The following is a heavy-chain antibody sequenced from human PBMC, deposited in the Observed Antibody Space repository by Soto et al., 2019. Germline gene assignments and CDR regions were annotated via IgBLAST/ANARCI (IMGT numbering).Heavy chain of an antibody. D-gene: IGHD3-22*01. Sequence: SETLSLTCTVPGGSISSGGYYWSWIRQHPGKGLEWVGYIYYSGSTYYNPALKSRGTISVDTSKNQFSLKLSSVTAADTAVYYCARGRDTYYYDSSGRRGFDPWGQGTLVTVSS. J-gene: IGHJ5*02. V-gene: IGHV4-31*03. CDR2: IYYSGST. CDR1: GGSISSGGYY. CDR3: ARGRDTYYYDSSGRRGFDP.